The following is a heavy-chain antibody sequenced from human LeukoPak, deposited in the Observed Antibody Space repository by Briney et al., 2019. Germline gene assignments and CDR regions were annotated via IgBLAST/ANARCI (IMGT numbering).Heavy chain of an antibody. CDR1: GLTFSSSWMSSFNTYW. D-gene: IGHD3-22*01. J-gene: IGHJ3*02. V-gene: IGHV3-7*01. Sequence: AGGSLRLSCAASGLTFSSSWMSSFNTYWMSWVRQAPGKGLEWVANMKLDGSEEYYVDSVRGRFTISSDNAESSLFLQMSSLRPEDTAVYYCARELISGVYNRHDSFDIWGQGTMVTVSS. CDR3: ARELISGVYNRHDSFDI. CDR2: MKLDGSEE.